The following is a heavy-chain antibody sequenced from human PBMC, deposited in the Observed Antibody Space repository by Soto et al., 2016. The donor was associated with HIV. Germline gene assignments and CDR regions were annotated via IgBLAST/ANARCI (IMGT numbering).Heavy chain of an antibody. CDR3: SGRATTVNFDY. Sequence: EVQLVESGGGLVKPGGSLRLSCAASGFTFSNAWMSWVRQAPGKGLEWVGRIKSKTDGGTTDYAAPVKGRFTISRDDSKNXLYLQMNSLKTXDTAVYYCSGRATTVNFDYWGQGTLVTVSS. J-gene: IGHJ4*02. V-gene: IGHV3-15*01. D-gene: IGHD4-17*01. CDR1: GFTFSNAW. CDR2: IKSKTDGGTT.